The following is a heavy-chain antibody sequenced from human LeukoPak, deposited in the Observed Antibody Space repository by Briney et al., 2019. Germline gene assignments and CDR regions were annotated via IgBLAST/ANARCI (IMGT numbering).Heavy chain of an antibody. V-gene: IGHV1-18*01. CDR1: GYTFTSYG. J-gene: IGHJ6*02. D-gene: IGHD2-2*01. CDR3: ARDDIVVVPAAMGVYYYGMDV. Sequence: ASVKVSCKASGYTFTSYGISWVRQAPGQGLERMGWISAYNGNTNYAQKLQGRVTMTTDTSTSTAYMELRSLRSDDTAVYYCARDDIVVVPAAMGVYYYGMDVWGQGTTVTVSS. CDR2: ISAYNGNT.